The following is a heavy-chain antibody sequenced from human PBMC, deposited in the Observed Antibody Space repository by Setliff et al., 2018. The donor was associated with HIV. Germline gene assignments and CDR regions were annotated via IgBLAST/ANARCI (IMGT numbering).Heavy chain of an antibody. V-gene: IGHV3-23*01. CDR2: VATNGGST. J-gene: IGHJ4*02. CDR1: GFTFSNSA. CDR3: VQGGLSSGWGSF. D-gene: IGHD6-25*01. Sequence: GASVKVSCKASGFTFSNSAMSWVRQAPGKGLEWVSSVATNGGSTYYAASVQGRFTISSDNSKSVVYLQMNSLRAEDTAVYYCVQGGLSSGWGSFWGQGTLVTVSS.